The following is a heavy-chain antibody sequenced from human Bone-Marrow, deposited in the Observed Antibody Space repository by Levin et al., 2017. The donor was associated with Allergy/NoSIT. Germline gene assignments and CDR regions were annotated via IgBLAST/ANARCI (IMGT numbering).Heavy chain of an antibody. CDR3: ARGDIVGGDWHFDL. J-gene: IGHJ2*01. D-gene: IGHD1-26*01. V-gene: IGHV3-74*01. CDR2: INNDGSSA. Sequence: QTGGSLRLSCAASGFTFRSYWMHWVRQAPGKGLAWVSRINNDGSSARYADSDADSVKGRFTMSRDNAKNTVYLQMNSLRTEDTAVYYCARGDIVGGDWHFDLWGRGTLVTVSS. CDR1: GFTFRSYW.